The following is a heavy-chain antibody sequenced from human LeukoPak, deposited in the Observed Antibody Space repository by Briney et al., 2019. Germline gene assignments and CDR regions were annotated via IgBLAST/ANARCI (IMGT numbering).Heavy chain of an antibody. D-gene: IGHD6-19*01. Sequence: GGSLRLSCAASGFTFNSYAMSWVRQAPGKGLEWVSAISGSGGSTYYADSVKGRFTISRDNSKNTLYLQMNSLRAEDTAVYYCAKGGAVAVAGTGMSIDYWGQGTLVTVSS. CDR3: AKGGAVAVAGTGMSIDY. J-gene: IGHJ4*02. CDR1: GFTFNSYA. CDR2: ISGSGGST. V-gene: IGHV3-23*01.